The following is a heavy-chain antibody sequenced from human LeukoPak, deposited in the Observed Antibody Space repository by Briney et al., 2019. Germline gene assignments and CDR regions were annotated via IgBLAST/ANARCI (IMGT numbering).Heavy chain of an antibody. CDR3: VRAGLNDALDI. CDR2: IYYSGST. J-gene: IGHJ3*02. V-gene: IGHV4-59*01. Sequence: SETLSLTCTVSGASITSYYWNWIRQPPGKGLQWIGFIYYSGSTEYNPSLKTRVTISVDTSKNQFSLNLSSVTAADTAVYYCVRAGLNDALDIWGQGTMVTVSS. CDR1: GASITSYY.